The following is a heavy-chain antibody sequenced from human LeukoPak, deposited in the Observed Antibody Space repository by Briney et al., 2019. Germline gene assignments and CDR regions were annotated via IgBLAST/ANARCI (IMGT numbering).Heavy chain of an antibody. J-gene: IGHJ4*02. CDR2: IKQDGSEK. D-gene: IGHD1-1*01. CDR3: ARDRNRKWNDY. Sequence: PGGSLRLSCAASGFTFSSYWMSWVRQAPGKGLEWVANIKQDGSEKYYVDSVKGRFTISRDDAKNSLYLQMNSLRAEDTAVYYCARDRNRKWNDYWGQGTLVTVSS. CDR1: GFTFSSYW. V-gene: IGHV3-7*01.